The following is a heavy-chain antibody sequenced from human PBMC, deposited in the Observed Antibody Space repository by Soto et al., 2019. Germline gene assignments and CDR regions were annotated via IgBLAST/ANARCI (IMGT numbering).Heavy chain of an antibody. Sequence: ASETLSLTCTVSGGSISSGGYYWSWIRQHPGKGLEWIGYIYYSGSTYYNPSLKSRVTISVDTSKNQFSLKLSSVTAADTAVYYCARLMVRGPSNWFDPWGQGTLVTVSS. CDR1: GGSISSGGYY. CDR2: IYYSGST. D-gene: IGHD3-10*01. J-gene: IGHJ5*02. CDR3: ARLMVRGPSNWFDP. V-gene: IGHV4-31*03.